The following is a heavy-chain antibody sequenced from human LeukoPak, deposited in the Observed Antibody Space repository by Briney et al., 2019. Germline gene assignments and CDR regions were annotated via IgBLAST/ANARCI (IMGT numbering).Heavy chain of an antibody. CDR1: GFTFSSYS. CDR2: ISSSSSYI. J-gene: IGHJ6*03. V-gene: IGHV3-21*01. CDR3: ARSGIQLWTPYYYYYMDV. D-gene: IGHD5-18*01. Sequence: GGSLRLSCAASGFTFSSYSMNWVRQAPGKGLEWVSSISSSSSYIYYADSVKGRFTISRDNAKNSLYLQMNSLRAEDTAVYYCARSGIQLWTPYYYYYMDVWGKGTTVTVSS.